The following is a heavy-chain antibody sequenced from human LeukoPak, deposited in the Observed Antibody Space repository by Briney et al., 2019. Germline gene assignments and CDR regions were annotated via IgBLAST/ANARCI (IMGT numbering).Heavy chain of an antibody. J-gene: IGHJ1*01. Sequence: GGSLRLSCAASGFTFSNYAMSWVRQAPGKGLEWVSTISGSGGRTYYADSVKGRFTISRDNSKNTLYLQMNSLRAEDTAVYYCAKSRCDDSSGHEYFHYWGQGTLVTVSS. CDR1: GFTFSNYA. CDR2: ISGSGGRT. CDR3: AKSRCDDSSGHEYFHY. D-gene: IGHD3-22*01. V-gene: IGHV3-23*01.